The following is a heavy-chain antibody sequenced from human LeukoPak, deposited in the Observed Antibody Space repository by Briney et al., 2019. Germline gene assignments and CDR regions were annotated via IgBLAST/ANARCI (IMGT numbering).Heavy chain of an antibody. CDR2: ISGSGGST. CDR1: GFTFSSYA. D-gene: IGHD6-19*01. CDR3: AKYREEDDGWYPDNDAFDI. Sequence: GGSLRLSCAASGFTFSSYAMSWVRQAPGKGLEWVSAISGSGGSTYYADSVKGRFTISRDNSKNTLYLQMNSLRAEDTAVYYCAKYREEDDGWYPDNDAFDIWGQGTMVTVS. J-gene: IGHJ3*02. V-gene: IGHV3-23*01.